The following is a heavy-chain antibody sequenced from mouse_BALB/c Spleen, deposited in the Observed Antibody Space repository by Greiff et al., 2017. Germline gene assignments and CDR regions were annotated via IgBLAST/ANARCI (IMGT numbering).Heavy chain of an antibody. CDR1: GYSITSGYY. D-gene: IGHD1-1*01. J-gene: IGHJ2*01. CDR3: ARDHYGSPFDY. V-gene: IGHV3-6*02. Sequence: VQLQQSGPGLVKPSQSLSLTCSVTGYSITSGYYWNWIRQFPGNKLEWMGYISYDGSNNYNPSLKNRISITRDTSKNQFFLKLNSVTTEDTATYYCARDHYGSPFDYWGQGTTLTVSS. CDR2: ISYDGSN.